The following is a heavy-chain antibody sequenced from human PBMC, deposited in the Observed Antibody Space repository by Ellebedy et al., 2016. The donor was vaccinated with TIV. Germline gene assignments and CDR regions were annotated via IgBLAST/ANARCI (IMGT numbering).Heavy chain of an antibody. Sequence: AASVKVSCKSSGYTFIKYSLHWVRQAPGQGLEWMAWISPYNGHTDYAQNFQGRVTVTFDTSTATAYMELRGLRSDDTAIYYCARRLDGSNPDAFHVWGQGTKVTVSS. CDR2: ISPYNGHT. CDR3: ARRLDGSNPDAFHV. V-gene: IGHV1-18*04. CDR1: GYTFIKYS. D-gene: IGHD3-16*01. J-gene: IGHJ3*01.